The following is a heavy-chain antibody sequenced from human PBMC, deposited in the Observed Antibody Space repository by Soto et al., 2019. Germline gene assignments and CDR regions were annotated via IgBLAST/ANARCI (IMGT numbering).Heavy chain of an antibody. J-gene: IGHJ4*02. CDR3: VRESSSLNRSLDY. V-gene: IGHV3-74*01. D-gene: IGHD3-10*01. Sequence: GGSLRLSCAASGFTFSSYWMHWVRQVPGKGLVWVSRISSDGSSTNYADSVKGRFTTSRDNAKNTLYLEMNSLRAKDTSVYYSVRESSSLNRSLDYWGQG. CDR2: ISSDGSST. CDR1: GFTFSSYW.